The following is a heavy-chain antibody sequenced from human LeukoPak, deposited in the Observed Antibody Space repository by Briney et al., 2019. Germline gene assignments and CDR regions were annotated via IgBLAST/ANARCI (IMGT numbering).Heavy chain of an antibody. CDR2: TYYSEST. J-gene: IGHJ2*01. D-gene: IGHD4-23*01. CDR3: TRNGGYSDWYFDL. CDR1: GGSISTYY. Sequence: SETLSLTCTVSGGSISTYYWSWIRQPPGKGLEWIAYTYYSESTNYNPSLKSRVTISVDTSKNQFSLKLSSVTAADTAVYYCTRNGGYSDWYFDLWGRGTLVTVSS. V-gene: IGHV4-59*01.